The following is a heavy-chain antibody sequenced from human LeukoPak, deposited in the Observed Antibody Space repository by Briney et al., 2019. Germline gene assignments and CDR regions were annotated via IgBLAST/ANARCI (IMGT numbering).Heavy chain of an antibody. CDR3: ATTVPMVRGSYHPAYGMDV. J-gene: IGHJ6*02. V-gene: IGHV1-24*01. Sequence: GSSVKVSCKASGGTFSSYAISWVRQAPGQGLEWMGGFDPEDGETIYAQKFQGRVTMTEDTSTDTAYMELSSLRPEDTAVYYCATTVPMVRGSYHPAYGMDVWGQGTTVTVSS. CDR2: FDPEDGET. CDR1: GGTFSSYA. D-gene: IGHD3-10*01.